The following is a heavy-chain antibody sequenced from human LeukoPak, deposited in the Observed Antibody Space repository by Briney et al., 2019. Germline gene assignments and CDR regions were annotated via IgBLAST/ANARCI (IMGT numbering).Heavy chain of an antibody. CDR3: ARGRGAQMATIFDY. J-gene: IGHJ4*02. CDR2: ISSSSSYI. D-gene: IGHD5-24*01. Sequence: KPGGSLRLSCAASGFTFSSYSMNWVRQAPGKGLEWVSSISSSSSYIYYADSVKGRFTISRDNAKNSLYLQMNSLRAEDTAVYYCARGRGAQMATIFDYWGQGTLVTVSS. V-gene: IGHV3-21*01. CDR1: GFTFSSYS.